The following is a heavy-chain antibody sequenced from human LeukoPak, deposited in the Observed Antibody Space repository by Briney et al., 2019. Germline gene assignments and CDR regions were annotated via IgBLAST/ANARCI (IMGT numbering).Heavy chain of an antibody. Sequence: GGSLRLSCAASGFTFSGYWMNWVRQAPGKGLEWVANINLDGSVKHYVDSAKGRFTISRDSAKNSLYLQMNSLRAEDTALYYCATSDDSSGSDWGQGTLVTVSS. V-gene: IGHV3-7*01. CDR1: GFTFSGYW. D-gene: IGHD3-22*01. CDR2: INLDGSVK. CDR3: ATSDDSSGSD. J-gene: IGHJ4*02.